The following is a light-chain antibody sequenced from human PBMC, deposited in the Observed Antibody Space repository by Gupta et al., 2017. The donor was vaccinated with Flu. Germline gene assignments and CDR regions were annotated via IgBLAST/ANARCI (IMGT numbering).Light chain of an antibody. J-gene: IGKJ2*01. CDR3: QQRTNWPGT. CDR1: QSVSSY. Sequence: EIVLTQSPATRSLSPGERATLSCWASQSVSSYLAWYQQKPGQAPRLLIYDASNRATGVPARFSGSGSGTDFTLTISSLEPEDFAVYYCQQRTNWPGTFGQGTKLEIK. V-gene: IGKV3-11*01. CDR2: DAS.